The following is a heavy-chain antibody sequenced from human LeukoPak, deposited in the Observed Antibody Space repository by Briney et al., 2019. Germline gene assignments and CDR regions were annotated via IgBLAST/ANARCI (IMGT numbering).Heavy chain of an antibody. V-gene: IGHV1-2*02. Sequence: GASVKVSCEASGYTYTGYYVHWVRQAPGQGLEWMGWINPNSGDTNYAQNFQGRVTMTRDTSINTAYMELSRLRSDDTAIYYCVRGYCSGTNCYTLDYWGQGTLVTVSS. J-gene: IGHJ4*02. CDR3: VRGYCSGTNCYTLDY. CDR2: INPNSGDT. D-gene: IGHD2-2*02. CDR1: GYTYTGYY.